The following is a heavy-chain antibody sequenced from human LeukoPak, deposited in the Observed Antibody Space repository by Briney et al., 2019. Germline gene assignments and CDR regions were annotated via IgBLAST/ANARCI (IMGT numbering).Heavy chain of an antibody. V-gene: IGHV3-15*01. J-gene: IGHJ4*02. D-gene: IGHD3-9*01. CDR2: IKSKTDGGTT. CDR1: GFTFSNAW. Sequence: GGFLRLSCAASGFTFSNAWMSWVRQAPGKGLEWVGRIKSKTDGGTTDYAAPVKGRFTISRDDSKNTLYLQMNSLKTEDTAVYYCTSYSHYYDILTGLWGQGTLVTVSS. CDR3: TSYSHYYDILTGL.